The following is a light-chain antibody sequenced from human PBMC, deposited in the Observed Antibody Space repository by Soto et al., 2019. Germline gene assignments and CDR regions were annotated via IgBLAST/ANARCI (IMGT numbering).Light chain of an antibody. CDR2: LNSDGSH. Sequence: QSVLTQSPSASASLGDSVKLTCTMSSGHSSYAIAWHQQLPEKGPRYLMKLNSDGSHSKGDGIPDRFSGSSSRAERYLTISSLQSEDEADYYCQTWGTGIQVFGGGTKLTVL. CDR3: QTWGTGIQV. J-gene: IGLJ2*01. V-gene: IGLV4-69*01. CDR1: SGHSSYA.